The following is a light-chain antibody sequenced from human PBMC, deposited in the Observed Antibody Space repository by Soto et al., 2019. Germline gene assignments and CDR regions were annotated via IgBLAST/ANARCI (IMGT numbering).Light chain of an antibody. CDR1: SSNLGAGYD. CDR3: QSYDSSLIVSKV. CDR2: ANS. Sequence: ALTQPPSVSGAPGQRVTISCSGSSSNLGAGYDVQWYQQFPGTAPKLLIYANSARPSGVPDRFSGSKSGTSASLAITGLQAEDEADYYCQSYDSSLIVSKVFGTGTKVTVL. J-gene: IGLJ1*01. V-gene: IGLV1-40*01.